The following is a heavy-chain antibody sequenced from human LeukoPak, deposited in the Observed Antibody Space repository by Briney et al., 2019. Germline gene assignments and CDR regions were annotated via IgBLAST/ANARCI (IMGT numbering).Heavy chain of an antibody. CDR2: MNPNSGNT. Sequence: ASVKVSCKASGYTFTSYDINWVRQATGQGLEWMGWMNPNSGNTGYARKFQGRVTMTRNTSISTAYMELSSLRSEDTAVYYCARSFLWFGESLRCWFDPWGQGTLVTVSS. CDR1: GYTFTSYD. D-gene: IGHD3-10*01. V-gene: IGHV1-8*01. CDR3: ARSFLWFGESLRCWFDP. J-gene: IGHJ5*02.